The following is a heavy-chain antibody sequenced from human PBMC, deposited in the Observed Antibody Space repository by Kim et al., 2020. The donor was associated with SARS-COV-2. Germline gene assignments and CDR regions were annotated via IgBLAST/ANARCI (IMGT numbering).Heavy chain of an antibody. CDR3: AKDHPSSGWPTFDS. J-gene: IGHJ4*02. CDR2: INNGGNP. D-gene: IGHD6-19*01. CDR1: VITFSSRA. Sequence: GGSLRLSCVASVITFSSRAMSWVRQTPGKGLEWVASINNGGNPYYADSVKGRFTVSRDITKATLYLQMNSLRAEDTALYYCAKDHPSSGWPTFDSWGQGTLVTVSS. V-gene: IGHV3-23*01.